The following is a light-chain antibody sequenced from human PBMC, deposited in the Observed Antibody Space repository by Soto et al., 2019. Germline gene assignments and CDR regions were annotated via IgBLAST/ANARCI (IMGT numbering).Light chain of an antibody. CDR2: SNN. CDR1: SSNIGSNT. CDR3: SSYAVTNIFV. Sequence: QAVVTQPPSASGTPGQRVTISCSGSSSNIGSNTVNWYQQLPGTAPKLLIYSNNQRPSGVPDRFSGSKSGTSASLAISGLQSEDEAEYYCSSYAVTNIFVFGTGTKLTVL. J-gene: IGLJ1*01. V-gene: IGLV1-44*01.